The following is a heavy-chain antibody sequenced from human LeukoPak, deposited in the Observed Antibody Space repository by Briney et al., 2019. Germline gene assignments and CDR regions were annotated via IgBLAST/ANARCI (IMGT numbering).Heavy chain of an antibody. Sequence: GRSLRLSCAASGFTFNSCAVHWVRQAPGKGLEWVAVISYDGSINFYAASVKGRFTISRDNSKNTLYLQMNSLRAEDTALYFCARDRRYCSGGSCYFDYFFDYWGQGTLVTVSS. CDR1: GFTFNSCA. D-gene: IGHD2-15*01. V-gene: IGHV3-30-3*01. CDR2: ISYDGSIN. J-gene: IGHJ4*02. CDR3: ARDRRYCSGGSCYFDYFFDY.